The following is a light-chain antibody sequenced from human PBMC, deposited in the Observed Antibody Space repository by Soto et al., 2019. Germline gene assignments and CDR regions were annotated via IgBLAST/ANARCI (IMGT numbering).Light chain of an antibody. CDR2: GAS. CDR3: QQYGSSPRT. CDR1: QSVSAN. J-gene: IGKJ1*01. Sequence: VMTPSPATLSVSPGESAPLSYRASQSVSANLVWYQQKPGQPPRLLIYGASTRASGTPARFSGSGSGTEFTLTISSLQSEDFAVYYCQQYGSSPRTFGQGTKVDIK. V-gene: IGKV3-15*01.